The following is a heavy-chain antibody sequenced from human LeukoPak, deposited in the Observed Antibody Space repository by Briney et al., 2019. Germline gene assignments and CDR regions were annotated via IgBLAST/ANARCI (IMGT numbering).Heavy chain of an antibody. CDR3: ARPLQRDAYSKETDDAFDI. J-gene: IGHJ3*02. V-gene: IGHV1-46*01. D-gene: IGHD4-11*01. Sequence: ASVKVSCKASGYTLTSYYMRWVRQAPGQGLEWMGIINPSGGSTSYAQKFQGRVTMTRDTSTSTVYMELSSLRSEDTAVYYCARPLQRDAYSKETDDAFDIWGQGTMVTVSS. CDR2: INPSGGST. CDR1: GYTLTSYY.